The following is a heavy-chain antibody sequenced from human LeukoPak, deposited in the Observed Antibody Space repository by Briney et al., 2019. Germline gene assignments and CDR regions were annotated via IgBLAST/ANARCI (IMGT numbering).Heavy chain of an antibody. D-gene: IGHD3-3*01. CDR2: ISAYNGNT. CDR3: ARDENPYYDFWSGPPNAFDI. Sequence: AASVKVSCKASGYTFTSYGISWVRQAPGQGLEWMGWISAYNGNTNYAQKLQGRVTMTTDTSTSTAYMELRSLRSDDTAVYYCARDENPYYDFWSGPPNAFDIWGQGTMVTVSS. J-gene: IGHJ3*02. V-gene: IGHV1-18*01. CDR1: GYTFTSYG.